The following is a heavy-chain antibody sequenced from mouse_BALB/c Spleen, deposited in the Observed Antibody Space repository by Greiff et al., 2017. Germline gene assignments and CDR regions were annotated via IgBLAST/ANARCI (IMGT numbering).Heavy chain of an antibody. CDR1: GYAFTNYL. CDR3: ARNSYYRYAMDY. V-gene: IGHV1-54*01. Sequence: QVQLQQSGAELVRPGTSVKVSCKASGYAFTNYLIAWVKQRPGQGLEWIGVINPGSGGTNYNEKFKGKATLTAYKSSSTAYMQLSSLTSDDSAVYFCARNSYYRYAMDYWGQGTSVTVSS. D-gene: IGHD2-14*01. CDR2: INPGSGGT. J-gene: IGHJ4*01.